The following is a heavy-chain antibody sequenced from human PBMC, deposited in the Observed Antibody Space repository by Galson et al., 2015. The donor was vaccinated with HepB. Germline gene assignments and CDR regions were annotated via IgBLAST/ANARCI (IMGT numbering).Heavy chain of an antibody. CDR1: GFTFSSYG. Sequence: SLRLSCAASGFTFSSYGMHWVRQAPGKGLEWVAVIWYDGSNKYYADSVKGRFTISRDNSKNTLCLQMNSLRAEDTAVYYCARGPYYYYDSSGYYLFDYWGQGTLVTVSS. J-gene: IGHJ4*02. D-gene: IGHD3-22*01. CDR2: IWYDGSNK. CDR3: ARGPYYYYDSSGYYLFDY. V-gene: IGHV3-33*08.